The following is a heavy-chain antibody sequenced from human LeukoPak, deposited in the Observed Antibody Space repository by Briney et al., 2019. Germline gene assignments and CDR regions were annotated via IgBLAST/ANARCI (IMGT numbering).Heavy chain of an antibody. J-gene: IGHJ4*02. CDR2: ISSSSSTI. D-gene: IGHD1-26*01. CDR3: ARDRGGSYSAIDY. CDR1: GFTFSSYS. V-gene: IGHV3-48*04. Sequence: GGSLRLSCAASGFTFSSYSMNWVRQAPGRGWGWVSFISSSSSTIYYADSVKGRFTISRDNAKNSLYLQMNSLRAEDTAVYYCARDRGGSYSAIDYWGQGTLVTVSS.